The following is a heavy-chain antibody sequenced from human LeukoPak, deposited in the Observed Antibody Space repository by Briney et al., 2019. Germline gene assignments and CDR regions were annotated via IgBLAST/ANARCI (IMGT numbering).Heavy chain of an antibody. J-gene: IGHJ5*02. Sequence: GGSLRLSCAASGFTFSDYYMSWIRQAPGMGLEWISYISSSGSTIYYADSVKGRFTISRDNAKNSLYLQMNSLRAEDTAVYYCARTYSSSWTRSGDWFDPWGQGTLVTVSS. D-gene: IGHD6-13*01. CDR3: ARTYSSSWTRSGDWFDP. V-gene: IGHV3-11*01. CDR1: GFTFSDYY. CDR2: ISSSGSTI.